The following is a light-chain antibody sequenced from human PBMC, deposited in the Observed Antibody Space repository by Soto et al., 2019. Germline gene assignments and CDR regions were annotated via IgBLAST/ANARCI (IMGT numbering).Light chain of an antibody. V-gene: IGKV3-11*01. Sequence: EIVLTQSPATLSLSPGERATLSCRASQSFSSYFAWYQQKPGQAPRLLIYDASKRATGIPARFSGRGSGTDFTLTISSLEPEDFAVYYCQQRSYWPPVITFGQGTRLEIK. CDR3: QQRSYWPPVIT. CDR1: QSFSSY. CDR2: DAS. J-gene: IGKJ5*01.